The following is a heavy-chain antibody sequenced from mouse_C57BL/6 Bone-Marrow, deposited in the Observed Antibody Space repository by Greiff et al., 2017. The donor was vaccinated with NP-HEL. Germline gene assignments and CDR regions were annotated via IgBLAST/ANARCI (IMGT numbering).Heavy chain of an antibody. J-gene: IGHJ1*03. Sequence: EVKLMESGAELVRPGASVKLSCTASGFNFTDDYMHWVKQRPEQGLEWIGWIDPDNGDTDYASKFQGKATITADTSSNTASLQLSSLTSEATAVFYGTPPYYYGSSDSWYFDVWGTGTTVTVSA. D-gene: IGHD1-1*01. CDR2: IDPDNGDT. V-gene: IGHV14-4*01. CDR3: TPPYYYGSSDSWYFDV. CDR1: GFNFTDDY.